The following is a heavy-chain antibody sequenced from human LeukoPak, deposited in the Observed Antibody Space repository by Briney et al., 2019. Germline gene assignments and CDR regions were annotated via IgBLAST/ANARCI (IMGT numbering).Heavy chain of an antibody. CDR1: GFTFSDYY. CDR3: ARPYGSGCRYYYYYMDV. D-gene: IGHD3-10*01. CDR2: ISSSGSTI. Sequence: KTGGSLRLSCAASGFTFSDYYMSWIRQAPGKGLEWVSYISSSGSTIYYADSVKGRFTISRDNAKNSLCLQMNSLRAEDTAVYYCARPYGSGCRYYYYYMDVWGKGTTVTVSS. V-gene: IGHV3-11*01. J-gene: IGHJ6*03.